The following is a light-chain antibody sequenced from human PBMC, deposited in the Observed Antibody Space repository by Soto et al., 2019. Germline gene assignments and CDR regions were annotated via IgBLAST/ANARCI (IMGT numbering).Light chain of an antibody. V-gene: IGKV2-28*01. CDR1: QSVLYSSYYKNY. J-gene: IGKJ1*01. Sequence: DIVLTQSPDALAVSLGGRATINCTSSQSVLYSSYYKNYLGGYQQKPGQSPQLLIYLGSNRSSGVPDRFSGSGSGTDFTLKISRVEAEDVGVYYCMQALQLWTFGQGTKVDIK. CDR2: LGS. CDR3: MQALQLWT.